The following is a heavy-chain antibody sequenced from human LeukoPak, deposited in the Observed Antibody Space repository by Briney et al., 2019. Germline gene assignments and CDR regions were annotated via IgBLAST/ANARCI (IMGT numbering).Heavy chain of an antibody. J-gene: IGHJ4*02. Sequence: GGTLSLSCAVSRFTLSSYGMLWVPEAPGKGLEGGAVIRYDGSNKYYADSAKGRSTISRDNSKNKLYLQMNSLRDEDTAVYYCAIDRAVAGTTAEFDYWGQGTLVTVS. CDR1: RFTLSSYG. CDR3: AIDRAVAGTTAEFDY. V-gene: IGHV3-30*02. CDR2: IRYDGSNK. D-gene: IGHD6-19*01.